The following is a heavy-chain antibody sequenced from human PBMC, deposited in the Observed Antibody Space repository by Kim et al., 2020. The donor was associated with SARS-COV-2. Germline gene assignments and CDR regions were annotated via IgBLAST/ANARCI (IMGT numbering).Heavy chain of an antibody. J-gene: IGHJ5*02. CDR1: GFTFSSYS. V-gene: IGHV3-21*04. CDR2: ISSSSSYI. Sequence: GGSLRLSCAASGFTFSSYSMNWVRQAPGKGLEWVSSISSSSSYIYYADSVKGRFTISRDNAKNSLYLQMNSLRAEDTAVYYCARDLGYGDYVLNWFDPWGQGTLVTVSS. D-gene: IGHD4-17*01. CDR3: ARDLGYGDYVLNWFDP.